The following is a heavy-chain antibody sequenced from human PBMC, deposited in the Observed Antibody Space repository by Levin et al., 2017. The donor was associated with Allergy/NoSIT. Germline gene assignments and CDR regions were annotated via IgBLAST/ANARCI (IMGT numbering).Heavy chain of an antibody. CDR1: GFTFITYG. CDR3: ARGSHYGSPPTEFDP. Sequence: GGSLRLSCAASGFTFITYGMHWVRQAPGKGLEWVATTWYDGSHKYYADSVKGRFTISRDNSKNTLYLQMNSLRTEDTAVYYCARGSHYGSPPTEFDPWGQGTLVTVSS. CDR2: TWYDGSHK. J-gene: IGHJ5*02. D-gene: IGHD1-1*01. V-gene: IGHV3-33*01.